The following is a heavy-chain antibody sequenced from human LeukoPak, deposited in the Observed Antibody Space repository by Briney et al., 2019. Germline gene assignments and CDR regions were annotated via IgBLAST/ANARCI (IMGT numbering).Heavy chain of an antibody. CDR3: ASQDIVVVPAADY. CDR2: ISGSGGST. V-gene: IGHV3-23*01. J-gene: IGHJ4*02. Sequence: GGSLRLSCAASGFTFSSYAMSWVRQAPGKGLEWVSAISGSGGSTYYADSVKGWFTISRDNSKNTLYLQMNSLRAEDTAVYYCASQDIVVVPAADYWGQGTLVTVSS. D-gene: IGHD2-2*01. CDR1: GFTFSSYA.